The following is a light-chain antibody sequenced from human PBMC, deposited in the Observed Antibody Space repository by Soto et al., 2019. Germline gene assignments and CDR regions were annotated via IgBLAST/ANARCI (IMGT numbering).Light chain of an antibody. V-gene: IGLV7-43*01. J-gene: IGLJ1*01. CDR1: TGPVTSGFY. CDR2: STT. CDR3: LLYYGGSYV. Sequence: QAVVTQEPSLTVSPGWTVTRTCASSTGPVTSGFYPHWVQQKPGQAPRTLIYSTTNKHYWNPARFSGSLLGGKAALTLSGVQAEDEADYYCLLYYGGSYVFGAGTKLTVL.